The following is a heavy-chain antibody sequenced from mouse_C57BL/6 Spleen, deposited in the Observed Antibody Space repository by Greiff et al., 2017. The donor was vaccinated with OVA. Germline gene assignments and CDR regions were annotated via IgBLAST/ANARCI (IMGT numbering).Heavy chain of an antibody. D-gene: IGHD2-3*01. V-gene: IGHV1-69*01. Sequence: QVQLQQPGAELVMPGASVKLSCKASGYTFTSYWMHWVKQRPGQGLEWIGEIDPSGSYTNYNQKFKGKSTFTVDKSSSTAYMQLSILTSDDSAVAYCASADVYYLMAYWGQGTLVTVSA. CDR1: GYTFTSYW. CDR3: ASADVYYLMAY. CDR2: IDPSGSYT. J-gene: IGHJ3*01.